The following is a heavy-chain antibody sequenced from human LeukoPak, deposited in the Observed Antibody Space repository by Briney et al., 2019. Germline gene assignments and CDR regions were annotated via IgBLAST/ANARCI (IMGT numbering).Heavy chain of an antibody. D-gene: IGHD2-21*02. CDR3: AKDPPYCGGGCLSPGKDAFDI. V-gene: IGHV3-23*01. CDR1: GFTFSSYA. J-gene: IGHJ3*02. CDR2: ISGSGGST. Sequence: GGSLRLSCAASGFTFSSYAMSWVRQAPGKGLEWVSAISGSGGSTYYADSVKGRFTISRDNSKNTLYLQMNSLRAEDTAVYYCAKDPPYCGGGCLSPGKDAFDIWGQGTMVTVSS.